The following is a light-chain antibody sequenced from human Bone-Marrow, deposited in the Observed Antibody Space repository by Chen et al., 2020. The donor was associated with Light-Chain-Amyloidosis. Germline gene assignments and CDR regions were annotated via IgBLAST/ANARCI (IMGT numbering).Light chain of an antibody. Sequence: SYELTPPPSVSVSPVQTASITCSEDDLPTKYAYWYQQKPGKAPVLVIHRDPERPSGISDRFSGSSSGTTATLTISGVQAEDEADYHCQSADSSGTYEVIFGGGTKLTVL. CDR3: QSADSSGTYEVI. V-gene: IGLV3-25*03. CDR1: DLPTKY. J-gene: IGLJ2*01. CDR2: RDP.